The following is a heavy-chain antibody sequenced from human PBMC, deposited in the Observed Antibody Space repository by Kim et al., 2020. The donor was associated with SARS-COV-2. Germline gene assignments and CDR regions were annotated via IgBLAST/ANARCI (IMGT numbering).Heavy chain of an antibody. CDR2: IIPIFGTA. CDR3: ATVPEGWNDVTHDAFDI. J-gene: IGHJ3*02. Sequence: SVKVSCKASGGTFSSYAISWVRQAPGQGLEWMGGIIPIFGTANYAQKFQGRVTITADESTSTAYMELSSLRSEDTAVYYCATVPEGWNDVTHDAFDIWGQGTMVTVSS. V-gene: IGHV1-69*13. CDR1: GGTFSSYA. D-gene: IGHD1-1*01.